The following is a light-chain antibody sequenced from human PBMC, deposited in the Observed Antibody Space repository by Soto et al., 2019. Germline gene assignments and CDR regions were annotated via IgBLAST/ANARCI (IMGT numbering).Light chain of an antibody. CDR1: SSDVGGYKY. J-gene: IGLJ1*01. CDR3: SSYTSTSTL. CDR2: DVT. V-gene: IGLV2-14*01. Sequence: QSVLTQPASVSGSPGQSITISCTGTSSDVGGYKYVSWYQLHPGTAPKLVIYDVTNRPSGVSNRFSGSKSGNTASLTISGLQAEDEDDYFCSSYTSTSTLFGTGTKGTVL.